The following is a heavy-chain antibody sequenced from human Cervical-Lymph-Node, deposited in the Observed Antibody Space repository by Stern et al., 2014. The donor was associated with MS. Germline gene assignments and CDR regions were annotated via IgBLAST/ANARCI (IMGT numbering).Heavy chain of an antibody. Sequence: VQLVQSGAEVKKPGASVKVSCKASGYTFTSHYMHWVRQAPGQGLEWVGIINPSGDSASYAQKFQGRVNMNRDTYTSTIYIEQGSLRSEEQALYYCASGTGIKRLTGNSWGQGTLFPVSS. CDR1: GYTFTSHY. V-gene: IGHV1-46*01. J-gene: IGHJ4*02. D-gene: IGHD3/OR15-3a*01. CDR2: INPSGDSA. CDR3: ASGTGIKRLTGNS.